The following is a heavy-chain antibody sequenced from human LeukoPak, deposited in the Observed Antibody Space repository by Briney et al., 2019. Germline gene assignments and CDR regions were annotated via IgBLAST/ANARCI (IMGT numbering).Heavy chain of an antibody. Sequence: PGGSLRLSCAASGFTFDDYGMSWVRQAPGKGLEWVSGINWNGGSTGYADSVKGRFTISRDNAKNSLYLQMNSLRAEDTALYYCARAVSSSSYYYYYYMDVWGKGTTVTVSS. CDR1: GFTFDDYG. J-gene: IGHJ6*03. CDR3: ARAVSSSSYYYYYYMDV. D-gene: IGHD6-6*01. V-gene: IGHV3-20*04. CDR2: INWNGGST.